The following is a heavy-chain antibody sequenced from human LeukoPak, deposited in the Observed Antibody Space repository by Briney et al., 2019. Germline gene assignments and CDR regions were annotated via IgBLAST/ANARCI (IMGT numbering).Heavy chain of an antibody. V-gene: IGHV3-48*02. CDR2: ITASGTAM. Sequence: GGSLRLSCAASGFTFNIYTMNWVRQAPGKGLEWVSHITASGTAMFYADSVRGRFTISRDNAKNSLYLQMNSLRDEDTAVYYCASSGSYRFDYWGQGTLVTVSS. D-gene: IGHD1-26*01. CDR3: ASSGSYRFDY. CDR1: GFTFNIYT. J-gene: IGHJ4*02.